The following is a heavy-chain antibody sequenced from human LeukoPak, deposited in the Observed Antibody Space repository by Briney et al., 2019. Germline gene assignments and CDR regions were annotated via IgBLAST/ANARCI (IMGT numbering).Heavy chain of an antibody. CDR1: GGSISSYC. Sequence: PSETLSLTCTVSGGSISSYCWSWIRQAPGKGLEWIWYIYYSGSTNYDPSLKSRVTISVDTSKNQFSLKLSSVTAADTAVYFCARGTYSSSVYYYGMDVWGQGTTVTVSS. D-gene: IGHD6-6*01. J-gene: IGHJ6*02. CDR2: IYYSGST. V-gene: IGHV4-59*01. CDR3: ARGTYSSSVYYYGMDV.